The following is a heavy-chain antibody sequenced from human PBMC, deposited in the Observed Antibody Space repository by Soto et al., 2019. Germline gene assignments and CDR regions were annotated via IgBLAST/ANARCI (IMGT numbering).Heavy chain of an antibody. V-gene: IGHV3-49*03. D-gene: IGHD3-3*01. Sequence: PVGSLRLSCTASGFTFGDYAMSWFRQAPGKGLEWVGFIRSKAYGGTTEYAASVKGRFTISRDDSKSIAYLQMNSLKTEDTAVYYCTRDQTVTIFGVVTQVYGMDVWGQGTTVTVSS. CDR2: IRSKAYGGTT. J-gene: IGHJ6*02. CDR3: TRDQTVTIFGVVTQVYGMDV. CDR1: GFTFGDYA.